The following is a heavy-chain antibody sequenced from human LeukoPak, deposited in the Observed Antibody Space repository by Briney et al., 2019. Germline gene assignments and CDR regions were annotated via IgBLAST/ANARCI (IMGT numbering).Heavy chain of an antibody. Sequence: ASVKVSCKVSGYTFTDYYMHWVQQAPGKGLEWMGLVDPEDGETIYAEKFQGRVTITADTSTDTAYMELSSLRSEVTAVYYCATDESYDRSGWGQGTLVTVSS. J-gene: IGHJ4*02. CDR3: ATDESYDRSG. D-gene: IGHD3-22*01. V-gene: IGHV1-69-2*01. CDR2: VDPEDGET. CDR1: GYTFTDYY.